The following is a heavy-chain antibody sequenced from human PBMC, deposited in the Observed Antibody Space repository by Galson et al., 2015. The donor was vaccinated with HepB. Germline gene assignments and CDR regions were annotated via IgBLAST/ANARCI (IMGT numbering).Heavy chain of an antibody. CDR1: GGSISGFNW. V-gene: IGHV4-4*02. CDR3: ARGALGSSSDFDS. Sequence: LSLTCAVSGGSISGFNWWSWVRQPPGKGLEWIGEIYHTGTTNYNPSLKSRVTISVDKSKNQISLRLNSVTAADTAVYYCARGALGSSSDFDSWGQGTLVIVSS. J-gene: IGHJ4*02. CDR2: IYHTGTT. D-gene: IGHD6-13*01.